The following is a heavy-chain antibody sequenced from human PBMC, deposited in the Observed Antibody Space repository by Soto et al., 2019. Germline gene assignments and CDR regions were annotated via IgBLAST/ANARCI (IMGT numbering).Heavy chain of an antibody. CDR3: ASPYCTNGVCYKWPSYYYYYCMDV. V-gene: IGHV1-69*06. J-gene: IGHJ6*02. CDR2: LIPIFGTA. D-gene: IGHD2-8*01. Sequence: ASVKVSCKASGGTFSSYAISWVRQAPGQGLEWMGGLIPIFGTANSAQKFQGRVTITADKSTSTAYMELSSLRSEETAVYYCASPYCTNGVCYKWPSYYYYYCMDVWGQGTTVTVSS. CDR1: GGTFSSYA.